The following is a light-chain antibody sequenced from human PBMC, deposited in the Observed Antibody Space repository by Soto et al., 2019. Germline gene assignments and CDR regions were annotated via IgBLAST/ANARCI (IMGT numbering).Light chain of an antibody. CDR2: ASS. V-gene: IGKV1-39*01. J-gene: IGKJ4*01. CDR1: QTISTY. CDR3: QQSYSTPLT. Sequence: DIQMTQSPSSLSASVGDRVTITCRASQTISTYLNWYQQKPGRAPKLLIYASSSLQSGVPSRFSVSRSGTDFTRTISSLQPEDFATYYCQQSYSTPLTFGGGTKVEI.